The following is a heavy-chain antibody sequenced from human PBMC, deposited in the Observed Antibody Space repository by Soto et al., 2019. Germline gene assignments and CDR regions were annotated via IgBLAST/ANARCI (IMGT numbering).Heavy chain of an antibody. V-gene: IGHV3-23*01. CDR1: GFTFSSYA. Sequence: EVQLLESGGALVQPGGSLRLSCAASGFTFSSYAMSWVRQAPGKGLEWVSLISGSGGGTYYADSVKGRFTISRDNSKNTLYLQMTSLRAEVTAVFYCAKHLSNGSPDYWGQGTLVTVSS. D-gene: IGHD2-15*01. J-gene: IGHJ4*02. CDR2: ISGSGGGT. CDR3: AKHLSNGSPDY.